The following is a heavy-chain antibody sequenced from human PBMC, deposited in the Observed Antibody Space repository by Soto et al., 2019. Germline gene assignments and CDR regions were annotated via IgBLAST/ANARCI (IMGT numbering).Heavy chain of an antibody. Sequence: QVQLVQSGAEVKKPGASVKVSCKASGYTFTGYYMHWVRQAPGQGLEWMGWINPNSGGTNYAQKFQGRVTMTRDTSISTANMELSRLRSDDTAVYYCARGGGSSSFYYYYRMDVWGQGTTVTVCS. V-gene: IGHV1-2*02. J-gene: IGHJ6*01. CDR3: ARGGGSSSFYYYYRMDV. CDR1: GYTFTGYY. D-gene: IGHD6-6*01. CDR2: INPNSGGT.